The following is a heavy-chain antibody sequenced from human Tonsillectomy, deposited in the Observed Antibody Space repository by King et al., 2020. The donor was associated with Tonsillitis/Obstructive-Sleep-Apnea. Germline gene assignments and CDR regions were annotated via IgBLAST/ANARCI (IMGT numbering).Heavy chain of an antibody. CDR1: GYTFSSYG. CDR3: ARDSMSHYYDSSGYYTFDY. V-gene: IGHV1-18*01. J-gene: IGHJ4*02. D-gene: IGHD3-22*01. Sequence: QLVQSGAEVKKPGASVKVSCKASGYTFSSYGISWVRQAPGQGLEWMGWISAYNGHTNYAQKLQGRVTITTDTSTSTAYMEVRSLRSDDTAVYYCARDSMSHYYDSSGYYTFDYWGQGTLVTVSS. CDR2: ISAYNGHT.